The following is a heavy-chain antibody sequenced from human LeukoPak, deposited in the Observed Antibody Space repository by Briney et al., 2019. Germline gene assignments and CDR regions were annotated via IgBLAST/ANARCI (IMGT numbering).Heavy chain of an antibody. CDR1: GGSFSGYY. V-gene: IGHV4-34*01. J-gene: IGHJ4*02. CDR3: ATRKVYYDFWSGYAFDY. D-gene: IGHD3-3*01. Sequence: SETLSLTCAVYGGSFSGYYWSWIRQPPGKGLEWIGEINHSGSTNYNPSLKSRVTISVDTSKNQFSLKLSSVTAADTAVYYCATRKVYYDFWSGYAFDYWGQGTLVTVSS. CDR2: INHSGST.